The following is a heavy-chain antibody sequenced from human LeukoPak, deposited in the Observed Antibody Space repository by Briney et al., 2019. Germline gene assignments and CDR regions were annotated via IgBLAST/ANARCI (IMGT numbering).Heavy chain of an antibody. D-gene: IGHD2-2*03. CDR3: VSGYCSSTTCYRGAY. J-gene: IGHJ4*02. Sequence: GGSLRLSCAASGFTFGNYWMHWVRQAPGKGLLWVSRISDDGSSANYADSVLGRFTISRDNAKNTVYLQMHSLRAEDTAVYYCVSGYCSSTTCYRGAYWGQGTLVTVSS. V-gene: IGHV3-74*01. CDR2: ISDDGSSA. CDR1: GFTFGNYW.